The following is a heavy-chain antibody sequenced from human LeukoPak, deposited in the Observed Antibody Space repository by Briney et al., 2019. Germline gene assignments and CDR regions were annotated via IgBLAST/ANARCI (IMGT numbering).Heavy chain of an antibody. CDR3: ARVATGVTTTV. D-gene: IGHD4-17*01. Sequence: GGSLRLSCAASGFTFSSYSMKWVRQAPGKGLEWVSSISSSSSYIYYADSVKGRFTISRDNAKNSLYLQMNSLRAEDTAVYYCARVATGVTTTVWGQGTLVTVSS. V-gene: IGHV3-21*01. J-gene: IGHJ4*02. CDR1: GFTFSSYS. CDR2: ISSSSSYI.